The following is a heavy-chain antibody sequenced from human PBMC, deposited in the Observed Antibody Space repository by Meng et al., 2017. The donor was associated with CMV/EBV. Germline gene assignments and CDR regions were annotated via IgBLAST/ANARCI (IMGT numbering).Heavy chain of an antibody. D-gene: IGHD1-7*01. V-gene: IGHV3-23*01. CDR2: ITGDGRTS. CDR1: GFTFSSYA. J-gene: IGHJ5*02. CDR3: VKDPRDGSISATTFRWFDP. Sequence: GESLKISCAASGFTFSSYAMGWDRQSPGKGLEWISAITGDGRTSYVADSLKGRFTISRDNSKETLFLQMNGLRDEDTAVYYCVKDPRDGSISATTFRWFDPWGQGTQVTVSS.